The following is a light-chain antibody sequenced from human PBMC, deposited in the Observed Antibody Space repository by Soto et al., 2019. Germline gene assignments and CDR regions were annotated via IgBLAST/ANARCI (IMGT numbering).Light chain of an antibody. V-gene: IGKV1-5*03. Sequence: IRMTQSPSSFSASPGDRVTITCRASQGISSYLAWYQQKPGKAPKLLIYKASSLESGVPSRFSGSGSGTEFTLTISSLQPDDFGTYYCQEYNSYWTFGQGTKV. CDR2: KAS. CDR3: QEYNSYWT. CDR1: QGISSY. J-gene: IGKJ1*01.